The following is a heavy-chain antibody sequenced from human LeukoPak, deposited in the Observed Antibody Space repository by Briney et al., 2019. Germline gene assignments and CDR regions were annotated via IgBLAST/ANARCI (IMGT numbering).Heavy chain of an antibody. Sequence: ASVTVSCKASGYTFTAYYLYWLRQPPGQGLEWMGCINPNSGGTNYVQKFQGRVTMTRDTSINTAYMELRRLRSDDTAVYFCASGYSSGWAGDYWGQGALVTVSS. J-gene: IGHJ4*02. CDR2: INPNSGGT. CDR3: ASGYSSGWAGDY. CDR1: GYTFTAYY. D-gene: IGHD6-19*01. V-gene: IGHV1-2*02.